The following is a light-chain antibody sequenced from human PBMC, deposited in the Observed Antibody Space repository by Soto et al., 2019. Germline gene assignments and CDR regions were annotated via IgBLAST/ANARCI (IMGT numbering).Light chain of an antibody. V-gene: IGKV3-20*01. CDR1: RSVSNNY. J-gene: IGKJ5*01. Sequence: EIVLTQSPGTLSLSPGERAALSCRASRSVSNNYLAWYQQKPGQAPRLLIYGASNRATGIPDRFSGSGSGTDFTLTISSLQPDDFATYYCQQYDSYPITFAQGTRLEIK. CDR2: GAS. CDR3: QQYDSYPIT.